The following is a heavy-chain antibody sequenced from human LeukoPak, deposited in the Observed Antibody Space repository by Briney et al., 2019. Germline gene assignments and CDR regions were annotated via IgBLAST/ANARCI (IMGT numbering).Heavy chain of an antibody. CDR1: GFTFSSYS. J-gene: IGHJ4*02. CDR3: ARDREVIAIEYYFDY. D-gene: IGHD2-21*01. CDR2: ISSSSSYI. Sequence: GGSLRLSCAASGFTFSSYSMNWVCQAPGKGLEWVSSISSSSSYIYYADSVKGRFTISRDNAKNSLYLQMNSLRAEDTAVYYCARDREVIAIEYYFDYWGQGTLVTVSS. V-gene: IGHV3-21*01.